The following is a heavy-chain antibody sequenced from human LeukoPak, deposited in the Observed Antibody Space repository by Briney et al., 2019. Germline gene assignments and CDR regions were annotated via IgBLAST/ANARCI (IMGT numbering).Heavy chain of an antibody. D-gene: IGHD1-26*01. Sequence: SETLSLTCAVYGESLSKYYWTWIRQSPGKGLEWIGEINHRGSTNHNPSLKSRVTLSVDTSKHQFSLKLTSVTAADAAVYYCASSVGSADCWRQATLVTVSS. J-gene: IGHJ4*02. CDR3: ASSVGSADC. V-gene: IGHV4-34*01. CDR1: GESLSKYY. CDR2: INHRGST.